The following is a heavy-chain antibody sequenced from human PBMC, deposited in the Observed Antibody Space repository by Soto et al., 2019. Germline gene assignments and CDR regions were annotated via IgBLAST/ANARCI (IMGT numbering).Heavy chain of an antibody. CDR3: ARSSTSANYFDY. J-gene: IGHJ4*02. Sequence: QVQLQESGPGLVKPSQTLSLTCTVSGGSISSGGYYWSWIRQHPGKGLEWIGYIYYSGSTYYNPSLKRRVTISVDTSKNQFSPKLSSVTAADTAVYYCARSSTSANYFDYWGQGTLFTVSS. CDR1: GGSISSGGYY. CDR2: IYYSGST. D-gene: IGHD2-2*01. V-gene: IGHV4-31*03.